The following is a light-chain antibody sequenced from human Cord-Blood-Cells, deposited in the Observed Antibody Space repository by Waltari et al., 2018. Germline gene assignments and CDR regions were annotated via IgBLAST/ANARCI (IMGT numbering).Light chain of an antibody. CDR1: QSISSY. J-gene: IGKJ4*01. CDR2: AAS. Sequence: DIQMTQSPSSLSASVGDRVTITCRASQSISSYLNWYQQKPGKAPKLLIYAASSLQSGVPSRFSGSGSVTDVTLTISSLQPEDFATYYCQQSYSTPTFGGGTKVEIK. V-gene: IGKV1-39*01. CDR3: QQSYSTPT.